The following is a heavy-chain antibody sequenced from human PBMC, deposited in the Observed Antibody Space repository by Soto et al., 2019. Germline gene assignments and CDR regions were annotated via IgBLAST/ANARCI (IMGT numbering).Heavy chain of an antibody. J-gene: IGHJ4*02. Sequence: SVKVSCKASGGTFSSYTISWVRQAPGQGLEWMGRIIPILGIANYAQKFQGRVTITADKSTSTAYMELSSLRSEDTAVYYCARVYPYSSGWYGPYYWGQGTLVTVSS. V-gene: IGHV1-69*02. CDR1: GGTFSSYT. CDR3: ARVYPYSSGWYGPYY. CDR2: IIPILGIA. D-gene: IGHD6-19*01.